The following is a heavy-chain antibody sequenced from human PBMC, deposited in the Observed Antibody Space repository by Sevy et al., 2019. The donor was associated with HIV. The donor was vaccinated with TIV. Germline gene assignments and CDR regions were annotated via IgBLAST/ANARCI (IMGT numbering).Heavy chain of an antibody. Sequence: SETLSLTCTVSGASISTYYWSWIRQPPGKGLEWIGYIYYSGSTNYNPSLKSRVTISVDTSKNQFSLKLSSVTAADTALYYCARGQYSYGYWREFDYWGQGTLVTVSS. CDR2: IYYSGST. D-gene: IGHD5-18*01. V-gene: IGHV4-59*01. CDR1: GASISTYY. J-gene: IGHJ4*02. CDR3: ARGQYSYGYWREFDY.